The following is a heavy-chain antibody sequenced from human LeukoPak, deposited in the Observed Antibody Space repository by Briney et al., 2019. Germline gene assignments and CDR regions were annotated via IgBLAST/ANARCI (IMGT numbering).Heavy chain of an antibody. CDR2: IKQDGGEK. V-gene: IGHV3-7*01. Sequence: GGSLRLSCAASGFAFSTYYMSWVRQAPGKGLEWVANIKQDGGEKYYVDAVKGRFTISRDNAKNSLYLQMNSLRAEDTAVYYCARDFSIWESYTLGYWGQGTLVTVSS. J-gene: IGHJ4*02. D-gene: IGHD6-13*01. CDR1: GFAFSTYY. CDR3: ARDFSIWESYTLGY.